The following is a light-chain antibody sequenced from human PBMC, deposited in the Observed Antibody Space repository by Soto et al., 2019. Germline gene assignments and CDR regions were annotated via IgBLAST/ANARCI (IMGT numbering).Light chain of an antibody. CDR1: AXNIGSKT. Sequence: QSVLTQPPSASGTPGQRVSISCSGSAXNIGSKTVDWYQQLPGTAPQLLIHRNFQRPSGVPARFSASTSGTSASLAITALQSEDEADYYCAAWDDSLDAYVFGTGTKV. CDR2: RNF. CDR3: AAWDDSLDAYV. V-gene: IGLV1-44*01. J-gene: IGLJ1*01.